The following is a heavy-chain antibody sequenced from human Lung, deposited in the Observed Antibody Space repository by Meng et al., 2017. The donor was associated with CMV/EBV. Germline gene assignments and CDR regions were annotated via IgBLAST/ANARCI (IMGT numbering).Heavy chain of an antibody. Sequence: SCAASGFSFDDHAMHWVRQAPGKGLEWVSGISWNSGNIGYADSVKGRFTISRDNAKNSLYLQMDNLRTEDTALYYCVRDRNYGVYLGSDYWGQGTXVT. CDR1: GFSFDDHA. D-gene: IGHD4-17*01. J-gene: IGHJ4*02. CDR3: VRDRNYGVYLGSDY. CDR2: ISWNSGNI. V-gene: IGHV3-9*01.